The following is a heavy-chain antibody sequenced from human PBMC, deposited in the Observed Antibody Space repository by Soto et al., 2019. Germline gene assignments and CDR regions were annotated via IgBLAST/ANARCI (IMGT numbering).Heavy chain of an antibody. J-gene: IGHJ4*02. Sequence: QFQLVQSGAEVKKPGSSVKVSCKAYGGTFSSYAISWVRHAPGQGLEWMGGISPIFGTGNYAQKFLGRVTITADESTSAAYMELSSLRSEDTAVYYCASPTNSDRNHCDYWGQGTLGTVSS. CDR1: GGTFSSYA. D-gene: IGHD2-8*01. V-gene: IGHV1-69*12. CDR2: ISPIFGTG. CDR3: ASPTNSDRNHCDY.